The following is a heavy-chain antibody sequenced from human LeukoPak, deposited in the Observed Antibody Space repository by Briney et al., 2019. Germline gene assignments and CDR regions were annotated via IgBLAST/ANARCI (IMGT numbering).Heavy chain of an antibody. CDR1: GFTFSSYE. V-gene: IGHV3-48*03. J-gene: IGHJ4*02. D-gene: IGHD6-6*01. CDR3: ARGYSSSSGRFDY. CDR2: ISSFSSTI. Sequence: PGGSLRLSCAASGFTFSSYEMNWVRQAPGKGLEWVSYISSFSSTIYYADSVMGRFTISRDNAKNSLYLQMNSLRAEDTAVYYCARGYSSSSGRFDYWGQGTLVTVSS.